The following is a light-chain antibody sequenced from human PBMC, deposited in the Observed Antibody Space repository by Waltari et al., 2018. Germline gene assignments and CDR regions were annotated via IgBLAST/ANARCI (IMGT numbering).Light chain of an antibody. V-gene: IGKV3-11*01. CDR3: QKYGTSPRT. Sequence: EIVLTQSPATLSLSPGERATLSCRASQSVSSYLAWYQQKPGQAPRLLIYDASNRATGIPARFSGSGSGTDFTLTISSLEPEDFAVYYCQKYGTSPRTFGQGTKVEIK. J-gene: IGKJ1*01. CDR2: DAS. CDR1: QSVSSY.